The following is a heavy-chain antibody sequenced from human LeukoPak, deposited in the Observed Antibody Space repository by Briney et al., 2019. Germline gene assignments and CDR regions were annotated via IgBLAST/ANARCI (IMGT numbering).Heavy chain of an antibody. V-gene: IGHV4-59*01. Sequence: SETLSLTCTVSGGSISSYYWSWMRQPPGRGLEWIGYIYYSGSTNYHPTLTSRVTISVDTSKNQFSLKLSSVTAADTAMYYGARGTSGWSLYGMDVWDQGTTVTVSS. D-gene: IGHD6-19*01. J-gene: IGHJ6*02. CDR3: ARGTSGWSLYGMDV. CDR2: IYYSGST. CDR1: GGSISSYY.